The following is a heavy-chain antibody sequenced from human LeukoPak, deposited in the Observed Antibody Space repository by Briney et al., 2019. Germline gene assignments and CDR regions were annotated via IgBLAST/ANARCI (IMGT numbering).Heavy chain of an antibody. Sequence: SVKVFCKASGGTFSSYAISWVRQAPGQGLEWMGRIIPILGIANYAQKFQGRVTITADKSTSTAYMELSSLRSEDTAVYYCAREGVGAKPFDIWGQGTMVTVSS. V-gene: IGHV1-69*04. D-gene: IGHD1-26*01. J-gene: IGHJ3*02. CDR1: GGTFSSYA. CDR3: AREGVGAKPFDI. CDR2: IIPILGIA.